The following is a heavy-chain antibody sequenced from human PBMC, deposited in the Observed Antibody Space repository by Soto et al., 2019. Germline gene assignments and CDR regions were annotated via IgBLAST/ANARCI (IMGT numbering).Heavy chain of an antibody. V-gene: IGHV4-34*01. CDR3: ERGPRKGRYCSSTSCLSYYYYYYGMDV. CDR2: INHSGSS. J-gene: IGHJ6*02. Sequence: SETLSLTCAVYGGSFSGYYWSWIRQPPGKGLEWIGEINHSGSSNYNPSLKSRVTISVDTSKNQFSLKLSSVTAADTAVYYCERGPRKGRYCSSTSCLSYYYYYYGMDVWGQGTTVTVSS. D-gene: IGHD2-2*01. CDR1: GGSFSGYY.